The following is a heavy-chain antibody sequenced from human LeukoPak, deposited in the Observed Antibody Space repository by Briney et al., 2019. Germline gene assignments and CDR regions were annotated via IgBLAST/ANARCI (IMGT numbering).Heavy chain of an antibody. Sequence: SETLSLTCSVSGGSFSSKNYYWGWIRQPPGKGPEWIGSIFYSGSITYHPSLKSRVTISIDTSKNQFALNLSSVTSADTAVYYCARGPHFCSSTSCPFEYYYYYMDVWGKGNTVTVSS. CDR3: ARGPHFCSSTSCPFEYYYYYMDV. D-gene: IGHD2-2*01. J-gene: IGHJ6*03. V-gene: IGHV4-39*06. CDR2: IFYSGSI. CDR1: GGSFSSKNYY.